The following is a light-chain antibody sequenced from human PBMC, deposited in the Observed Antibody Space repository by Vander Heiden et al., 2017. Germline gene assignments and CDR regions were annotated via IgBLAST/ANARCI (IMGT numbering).Light chain of an antibody. CDR3: QQDDICPWT. Sequence: AIRITQSPSSLSASTGDRVTITCRASQGISSYLAWYQQKPGKVPKLLIYAASTLQSGVPSRFSGSGSGTDFTLTISCLQSQDFATYYCQQDDICPWTFGQGTKVEIK. V-gene: IGKV1-8*01. CDR2: AAS. J-gene: IGKJ1*01. CDR1: QGISSY.